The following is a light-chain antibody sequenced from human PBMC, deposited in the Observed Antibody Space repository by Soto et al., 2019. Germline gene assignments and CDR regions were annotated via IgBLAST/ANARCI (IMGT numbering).Light chain of an antibody. V-gene: IGKV3-20*01. CDR1: QSVSGSY. CDR2: GAS. J-gene: IGKJ5*01. Sequence: DIVMTQSADSLALSPCERSTLSCRASQSVSGSYLAWYQQKPGQAPRLLIYGASSRATGIPDRFSGGGSGTDFSLTISRLDPEDFAVYYCQQYSSSPITFGQGTRLEIK. CDR3: QQYSSSPIT.